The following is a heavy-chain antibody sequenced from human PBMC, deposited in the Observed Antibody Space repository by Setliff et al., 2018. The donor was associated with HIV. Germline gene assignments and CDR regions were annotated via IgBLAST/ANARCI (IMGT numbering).Heavy chain of an antibody. V-gene: IGHV3-48*01. D-gene: IGHD1-26*01. CDR1: GFTFSDCS. J-gene: IGHJ6*02. CDR3: AKPLTQWGVSPYHYAVDV. Sequence: TGGSLRLSCAASGFTFSDCSMNWVCQAPGKGLEWISYITSTGSTIFYADSAKGRFTISRDNDKNSVHLQMNSLRAEDTAVYYCAKPLTQWGVSPYHYAVDVWGQGTTVTVSS. CDR2: ITSTGSTI.